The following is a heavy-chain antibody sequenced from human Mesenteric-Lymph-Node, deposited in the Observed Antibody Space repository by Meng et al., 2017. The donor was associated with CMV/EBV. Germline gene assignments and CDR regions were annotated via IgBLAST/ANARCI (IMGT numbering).Heavy chain of an antibody. CDR1: GFTFTNYA. CDR3: AREGEYSSSWYGNYYYYYGMDV. V-gene: IGHV3-23*01. CDR2: ISSGSGYT. Sequence: ETLSLTCAASGFTFTNYALTWVRQAPGKGLEWVSGISSGSGYTYYADSVKGRFTISRDNSKNTLYLQMNSLRAEDTAVYYCAREGEYSSSWYGNYYYYYGMDVWGQGTTVTVSS. D-gene: IGHD6-13*01. J-gene: IGHJ6*02.